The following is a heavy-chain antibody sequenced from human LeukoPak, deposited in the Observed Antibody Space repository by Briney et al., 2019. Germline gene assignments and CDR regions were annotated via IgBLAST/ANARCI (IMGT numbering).Heavy chain of an antibody. D-gene: IGHD6-13*01. CDR2: IYYSGST. Sequence: SETLSLTCTVSGGSISSSSYYWGWIRQPPGKGLEWIGSIYYSGSTYYNPSLKSRVTISVDTSKNQFSLKLSSVTAADTAVYYCASRIAAAGNGDFDYWGQGTLVTVSS. V-gene: IGHV4-39*07. CDR1: GGSISSSSYY. CDR3: ASRIAAAGNGDFDY. J-gene: IGHJ4*02.